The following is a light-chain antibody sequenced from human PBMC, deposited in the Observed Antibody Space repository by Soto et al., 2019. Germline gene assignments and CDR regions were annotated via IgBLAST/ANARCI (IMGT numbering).Light chain of an antibody. Sequence: DIVMTQSPLSLPVTPGEPASISCRSSQSLLHSNGYNYLDWYLQKPGQSPQLLIYLGSNRASGVTDRFSGSGSGTDFTLTISRVEAEDVGVYYCIQALQTPYTFGQGTKLEIK. CDR3: IQALQTPYT. CDR2: LGS. J-gene: IGKJ2*01. V-gene: IGKV2-28*01. CDR1: QSLLHSNGYNY.